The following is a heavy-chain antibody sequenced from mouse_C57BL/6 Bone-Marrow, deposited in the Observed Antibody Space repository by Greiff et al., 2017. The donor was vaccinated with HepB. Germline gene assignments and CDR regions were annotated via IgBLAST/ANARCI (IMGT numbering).Heavy chain of an antibody. J-gene: IGHJ3*01. CDR2: IWGVGST. CDR1: GFSLTSYG. V-gene: IGHV2-6*01. D-gene: IGHD2-12*01. CDR3: ASDAYYSWAFAY. Sequence: VKLKQSGPGLVAPSQSLSITCTVSGFSLTSYGVDWVRQSPGKGLEWLGVIWGVGSTNYNSALKSRLSISKDNSKSQVFLKMNSLQTDDTAMYYCASDAYYSWAFAYWGQGTLVTVSA.